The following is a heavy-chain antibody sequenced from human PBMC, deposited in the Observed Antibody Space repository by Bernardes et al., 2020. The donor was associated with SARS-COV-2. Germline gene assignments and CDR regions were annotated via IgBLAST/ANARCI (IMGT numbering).Heavy chain of an antibody. CDR3: ARDGNCSYPSCPRLYYYYYGMDV. CDR1: GYTFPAYG. Sequence: ASVKVSCKTSGYTFPAYGVSWVRQVPGQGLEWMGWISAYSGNTDYAQKFEGRVTMTLDTSTSTAYMELRSLKSDDTAVYYCARDGNCSYPSCPRLYYYYYGMDVWGQGTTVTVSS. D-gene: IGHD2-2*01. V-gene: IGHV1-18*01. CDR2: ISAYSGNT. J-gene: IGHJ6*02.